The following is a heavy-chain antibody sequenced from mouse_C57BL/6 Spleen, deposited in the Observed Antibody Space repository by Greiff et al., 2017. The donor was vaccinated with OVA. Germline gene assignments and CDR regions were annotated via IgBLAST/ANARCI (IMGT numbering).Heavy chain of an antibody. J-gene: IGHJ1*03. CDR2: IDPSDSYT. CDR3: AKITTVGAKGYFDV. V-gene: IGHV1-69*01. Sequence: QVQLQQPGAELVMPGASVKLSCKASGYTFTSYWMHWVKQRPGQGLEWIGEIDPSDSYTNYNQKFQGKSTLTVDKSSSTAYMQLSSLTSEDSAVYYCAKITTVGAKGYFDVWGTGTTVTVSS. CDR1: GYTFTSYW. D-gene: IGHD1-1*01.